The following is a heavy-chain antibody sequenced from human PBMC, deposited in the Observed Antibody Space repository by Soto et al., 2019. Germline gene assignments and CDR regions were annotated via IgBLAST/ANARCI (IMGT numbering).Heavy chain of an antibody. CDR3: ARDPPVDIVVVPAAMPSNYYGMDV. D-gene: IGHD2-2*03. J-gene: IGHJ6*02. Sequence: GGSLRLSCAASGFTFSSYGMHWVRQAPGKGLEWVAVIWYDGSNKYYADSVKGRFTISRDNSKNTLYLQMNSLRAEDTAVYYCARDPPVDIVVVPAAMPSNYYGMDVWGQGTTVTVSS. CDR1: GFTFSSYG. CDR2: IWYDGSNK. V-gene: IGHV3-33*01.